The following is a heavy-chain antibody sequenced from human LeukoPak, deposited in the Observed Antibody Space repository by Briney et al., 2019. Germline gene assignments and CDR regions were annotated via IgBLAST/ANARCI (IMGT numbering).Heavy chain of an antibody. CDR3: ARDPAPDAFDI. CDR2: IYSSGST. J-gene: IGHJ3*02. CDR1: GASISSYS. Sequence: SETLSLTCTVSGASISSYSWCWIRQPPGKGLEWIGRIYSSGSTNYNPPLKSRVTISAETSKNHFSLQLRYVTAADTAVYYCARDPAPDAFDIWGQGTMVTVSS. V-gene: IGHV4-4*07.